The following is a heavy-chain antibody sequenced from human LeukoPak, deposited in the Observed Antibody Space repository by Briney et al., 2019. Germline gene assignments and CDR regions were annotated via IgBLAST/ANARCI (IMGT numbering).Heavy chain of an antibody. Sequence: SETLSLTCTVSGGTISSDDYYRSRIRQHPGKGLEWIGYIYYSGSTYYNPSLKSRVTISVDTSKNQFSLKLSSVTAADTAVYYCARTTLRHLGMVVWGQGTTVTVSS. CDR1: GGTISSDDYY. V-gene: IGHV4-31*03. CDR2: IYYSGST. J-gene: IGHJ6*02. D-gene: IGHD3-16*01. CDR3: ARTTLRHLGMVV.